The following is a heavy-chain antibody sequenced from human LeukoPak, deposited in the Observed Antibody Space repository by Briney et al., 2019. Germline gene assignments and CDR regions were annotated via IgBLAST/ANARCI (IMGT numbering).Heavy chain of an antibody. Sequence: SQTLSLTCTVSGGSISSGGYYWSWIRQPPGKGLEWIGYIYHSGSTYYNPSLKSRVTISVDRSKNQFSLKLSSVTAADTAVYYCARDSSGWSAFDYWGQGTLVTVSS. D-gene: IGHD6-19*01. CDR1: GGSISSGGYY. J-gene: IGHJ4*02. CDR2: IYHSGST. V-gene: IGHV4-30-2*01. CDR3: ARDSSGWSAFDY.